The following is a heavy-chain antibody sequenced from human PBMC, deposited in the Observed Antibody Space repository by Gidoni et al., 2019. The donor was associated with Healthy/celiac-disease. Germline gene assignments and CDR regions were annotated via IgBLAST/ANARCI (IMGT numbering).Heavy chain of an antibody. V-gene: IGHV3-49*03. Sequence: EVQLVESGGGLVQPGRSLRLSCTASGFTFVDYAMSWFRQAPGKGLEWVGFIRSKAYGGTTEYAASVKGRFTISRDDSKSIAYLQMNSLKTEDTAVYYCTRDTRGDCSDFDYWGQGTLVTVSS. D-gene: IGHD2-21*02. CDR2: IRSKAYGGTT. CDR3: TRDTRGDCSDFDY. CDR1: GFTFVDYA. J-gene: IGHJ4*02.